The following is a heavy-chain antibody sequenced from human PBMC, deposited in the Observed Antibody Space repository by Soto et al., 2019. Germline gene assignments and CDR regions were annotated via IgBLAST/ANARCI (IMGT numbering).Heavy chain of an antibody. V-gene: IGHV1-18*01. CDR1: GYTFPSYG. J-gene: IGHJ4*02. D-gene: IGHD6-19*01. CDR2: ISAYNGNT. CDR3: ARDPVAGTRPFDY. Sequence: QVQLLQSGAEVKKPGASVKVSCKASGYTFPSYGISGGRQAPEQGLEWRGWISAYNGNTNYAQKLQGRVTMTTDTSTSTAYMELRSLRSDDTAVYYCARDPVAGTRPFDYWGQGTLVTVSS.